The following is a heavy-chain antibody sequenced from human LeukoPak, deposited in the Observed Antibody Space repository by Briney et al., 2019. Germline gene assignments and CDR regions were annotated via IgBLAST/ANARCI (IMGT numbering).Heavy chain of an antibody. D-gene: IGHD3-22*01. V-gene: IGHV4-61*01. J-gene: IGHJ4*02. Sequence: SETLSLTCTVSGGSISSSSYYWSWIRQPPGKGLEWIGYIYYSGSTNYNPSLKSRVTISVDTSKNQFSLKLSSVTAADTAVYYCAGSYYYDSSGYFDYWGQGTLVTVSS. CDR1: GGSISSSSYY. CDR3: AGSYYYDSSGYFDY. CDR2: IYYSGST.